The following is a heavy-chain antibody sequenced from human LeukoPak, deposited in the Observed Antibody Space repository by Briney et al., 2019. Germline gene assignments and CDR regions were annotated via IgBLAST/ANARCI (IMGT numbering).Heavy chain of an antibody. CDR2: IYHRGST. J-gene: IGHJ6*02. CDR1: GGSFSGYY. CDR3: ARGRADFWSGYPNYEDYGMDV. V-gene: IGHV4-34*01. Sequence: SETLSLTCALYGGSFSGYYWSWLRQPPGEGVEWVGEIYHRGSTNYNPPLKSRVTISVDASKNQCSLKLSSVTAADTAVYYCARGRADFWSGYPNYEDYGMDVWGQGTTVTVSS. D-gene: IGHD3-3*01.